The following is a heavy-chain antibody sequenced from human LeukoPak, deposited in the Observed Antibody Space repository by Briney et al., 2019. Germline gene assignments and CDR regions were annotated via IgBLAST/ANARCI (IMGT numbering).Heavy chain of an antibody. V-gene: IGHV3-23*01. D-gene: IGHD3-22*01. Sequence: GGSLRLSCAASGFTFSSYAMSWVRQAPGKGLEWVSAISGSGGSTPYADSVKGRFTISRDNSKNTLYLQMNSLRAEDTAVYYCAKFDSSGYPRAPLGYWGQGTLVTVSS. CDR2: ISGSGGST. CDR1: GFTFSSYA. J-gene: IGHJ4*02. CDR3: AKFDSSGYPRAPLGY.